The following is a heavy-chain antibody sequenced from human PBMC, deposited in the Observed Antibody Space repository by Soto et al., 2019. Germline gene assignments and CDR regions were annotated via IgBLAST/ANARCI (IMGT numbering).Heavy chain of an antibody. D-gene: IGHD3-10*01. CDR1: GFTFSSYG. CDR2: ISYDGSNK. CDR3: AKDQKTAILLWFGELPSYGLDY. J-gene: IGHJ4*02. V-gene: IGHV3-30*18. Sequence: GGSLRLSCAASGFTFSSYGMHWVRQAPGKGLEWVAVISYDGSNKYYADSVKGRFTISRDNSKNTLYLQMNSLRAGDTAVYYCAKDQKTAILLWFGELPSYGLDYWGQGTLVTVSS.